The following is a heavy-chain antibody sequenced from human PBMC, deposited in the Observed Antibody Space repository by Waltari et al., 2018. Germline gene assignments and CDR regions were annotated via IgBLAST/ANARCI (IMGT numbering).Heavy chain of an antibody. Sequence: EVQLVESGGGLIQPGGSLRLSCEVSGFTVSHHYIGWVRQAPGKGLEWVSVIYSGGDTYDADAVRGRFTISRDNSKNTLYLQMNSLRVEDTALYYCATWTGGSLGAFDNWGQGTMVTVSS. CDR1: GFTVSHHY. CDR3: ATWTGGSLGAFDN. V-gene: IGHV3-53*01. CDR2: IYSGGDT. D-gene: IGHD7-27*01. J-gene: IGHJ3*02.